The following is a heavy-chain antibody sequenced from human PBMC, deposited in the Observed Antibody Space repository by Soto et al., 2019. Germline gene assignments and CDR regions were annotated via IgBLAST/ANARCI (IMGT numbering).Heavy chain of an antibody. CDR2: IRGGGDT. V-gene: IGHV3-23*01. Sequence: EVQLLESGGGLAQPGGSLRLSLAPFGFPMGCIAMGWVGKAPGKGLEWVSMIRGGGDTYYADSVKGRFTISRDNSKNILYLQMSSLRAEDTAVYYCAKDRGENDNYPIFDCWGQGTLVTVSS. J-gene: IGHJ4*02. CDR1: GFPMGCIA. CDR3: AKDRGENDNYPIFDC. D-gene: IGHD3-10*01.